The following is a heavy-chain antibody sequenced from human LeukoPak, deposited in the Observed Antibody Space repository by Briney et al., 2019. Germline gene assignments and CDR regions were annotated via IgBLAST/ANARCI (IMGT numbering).Heavy chain of an antibody. V-gene: IGHV4-30-4*08. CDR3: ARSPLTAAERAFDI. D-gene: IGHD5-18*01. CDR2: IYYSGST. CDR1: GGSISSGDYY. Sequence: SQTLSLTCTVSGGSISSGDYYWSWIRQPPGKGLEWIGYIYYSGSTYYNPSLKSRVTISVDTSKNQFSLKLSSVTAADTAVYYCARSPLTAAERAFDIWGQGTMVTVSS. J-gene: IGHJ3*02.